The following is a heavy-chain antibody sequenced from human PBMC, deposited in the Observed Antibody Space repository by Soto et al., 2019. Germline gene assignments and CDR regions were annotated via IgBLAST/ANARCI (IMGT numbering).Heavy chain of an antibody. D-gene: IGHD2-2*01. CDR2: IYPGDSDT. J-gene: IGHJ5*02. V-gene: IGHV5-51*01. CDR3: ARGYCTTTICDPWFDP. CDR1: GYSFTSYW. Sequence: PGESLKTYCTGVGYSFTSYWIAWGRQLPVKGLEWMGIIYPGDSDTRYSPSFQGQVTISADKSITTVYLQWSSLKASDTAMYYCARGYCTTTICDPWFDPWGQGTLVTVSS.